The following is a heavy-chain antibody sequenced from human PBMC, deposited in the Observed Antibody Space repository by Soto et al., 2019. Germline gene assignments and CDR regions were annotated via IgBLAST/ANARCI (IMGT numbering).Heavy chain of an antibody. CDR3: ALPSCRGDCYSPCDY. CDR1: GFGLSTYA. D-gene: IGHD2-21*02. CDR2: ISANSGNT. V-gene: IGHV3-23*01. J-gene: IGHJ4*02. Sequence: ELQLLESGGGFVQPGGSLRLSCTASGFGLSTYAISWFRQAPGKGLEWVSVISANSGNTDYADSVKGRFTLSRDKSEKTGFLQKNGRRAEARAVYYCALPSCRGDCYSPCDYWGQGTLVTVSS.